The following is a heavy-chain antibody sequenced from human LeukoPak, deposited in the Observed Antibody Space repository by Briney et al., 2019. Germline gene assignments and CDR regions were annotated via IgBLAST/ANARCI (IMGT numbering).Heavy chain of an antibody. CDR1: GFTFSNSA. Sequence: GGSLRLSCAASGFTFSNSAMSWVRQAPGKGLEWVSTLSGSGITTYYAASVRGRFTIFRDNSKNTLYLQMNSLRAEDTAVYYCAKGIYSSGWSYFDYWGHGTLVTVSS. CDR3: AKGIYSSGWSYFDY. D-gene: IGHD6-19*01. J-gene: IGHJ4*01. V-gene: IGHV3-23*01. CDR2: LSGSGITT.